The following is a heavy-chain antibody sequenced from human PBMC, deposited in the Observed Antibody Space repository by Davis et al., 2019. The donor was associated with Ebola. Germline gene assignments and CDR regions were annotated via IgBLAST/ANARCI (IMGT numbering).Heavy chain of an antibody. V-gene: IGHV4-31*03. Sequence: LRLSCTVSGGSISSGGYYWSWIRQHPGKGLEWIGYIYYSGSTYYNPSLKSRVTISVDTSKNQFSLKLSSVTAADTAVYYCARGPTVTGGIYYYYGMDVWGQGTTVTVSS. D-gene: IGHD4-17*01. CDR2: IYYSGST. J-gene: IGHJ6*02. CDR3: ARGPTVTGGIYYYYGMDV. CDR1: GGSISSGGYY.